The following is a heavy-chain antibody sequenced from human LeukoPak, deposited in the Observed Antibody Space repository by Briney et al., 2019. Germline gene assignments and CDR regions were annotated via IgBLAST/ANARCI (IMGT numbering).Heavy chain of an antibody. D-gene: IGHD2-15*01. V-gene: IGHV3-23*01. CDR3: AREIYCSGGSCYPPNVDY. CDR2: ISGSGGST. J-gene: IGHJ4*02. CDR1: GFTFSSYG. Sequence: GGSLRLSCAASGFTFSSYGMSWVRQAPGKGLEWVSAISGSGGSTYYADSVKGRFTISRDNSKNTLYLQMNSLRAEDTAVYYCAREIYCSGGSCYPPNVDYWGQGTLVTVSS.